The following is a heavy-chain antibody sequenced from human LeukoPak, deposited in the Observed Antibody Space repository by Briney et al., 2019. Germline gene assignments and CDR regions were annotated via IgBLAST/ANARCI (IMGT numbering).Heavy chain of an antibody. CDR2: IKGDGSEI. V-gene: IGHV3-7*05. Sequence: GGSLRLSCAASGFTFSSYRMSWVRQAPGKGLEWVATIKGDGSEIRYVDSVKGRFTISRDNARTSLFLQMNTLRGDDTAMYYCASQTSAKAFDFWGQGTLVTISS. CDR1: GFTFSSYR. D-gene: IGHD2-2*01. CDR3: ASQTSAKAFDF. J-gene: IGHJ4*02.